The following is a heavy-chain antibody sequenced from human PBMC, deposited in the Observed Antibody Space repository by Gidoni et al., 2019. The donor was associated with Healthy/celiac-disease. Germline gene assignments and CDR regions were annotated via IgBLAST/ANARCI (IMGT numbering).Heavy chain of an antibody. CDR1: GSTFSSNA. CDR2: ISGSGGST. CDR3: AKDAGGSDY. Sequence: EVQLLVSGGGLVQPGGSLRLSCAASGSTFSSNAMSWVREAPGKGMEWVSAISGSGGSTYYADSVKGRFTISRENAKNTLYLQMNSLRAEDTAVYYCAKDAGGSDYWGQGTLVTVSS. J-gene: IGHJ4*02. V-gene: IGHV3-23*01.